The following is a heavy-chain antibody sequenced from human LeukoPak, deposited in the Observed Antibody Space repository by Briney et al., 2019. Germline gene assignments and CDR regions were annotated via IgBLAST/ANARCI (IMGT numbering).Heavy chain of an antibody. CDR3: ERNADLGGYSN. Sequence: SETLSLTCTVSGDSISSYYWSWIRQSPGKGLEWIGYIYYSGSTNYNPSLKSRVTISLDTSKNQFSLKLNSMTAADTAVYYCERNADLGGYSNWGQGTLVTVSS. J-gene: IGHJ4*02. CDR1: GDSISSYY. D-gene: IGHD2-15*01. V-gene: IGHV4-59*01. CDR2: IYYSGST.